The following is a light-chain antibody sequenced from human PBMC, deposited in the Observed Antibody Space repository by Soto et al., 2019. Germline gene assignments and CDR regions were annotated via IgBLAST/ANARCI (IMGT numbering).Light chain of an antibody. CDR2: GAS. J-gene: IGKJ5*01. CDR3: QQYSSSPS. Sequence: EIVMKQSQTTLSVSPGERATLSFRASQSVNTIWALYQQKPGQVPSLLIYGASTRASGISARFSGSGSGTEFTLTIGSLQSEDFAVYYCQQYSSSPSFGQGTRLEIK. V-gene: IGKV3-15*01. CDR1: QSVNTI.